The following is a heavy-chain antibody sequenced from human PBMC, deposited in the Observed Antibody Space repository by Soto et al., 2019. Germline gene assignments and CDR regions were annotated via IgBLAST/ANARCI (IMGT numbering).Heavy chain of an antibody. CDR2: MNPNSNNT. CDR3: ATSDGYHFAWRDS. J-gene: IGHJ5*01. D-gene: IGHD2-21*01. Sequence: QVQLVQSGAEVKTPGASVKVSCKASGYTFASYDINWVRQAPGQGLEWMGWMNPNSNNTGYAQKLQGRLTMTRDIALSIAHMELSSLRNEDTAGYYCATSDGYHFAWRDSWGQGTVVTVSA. V-gene: IGHV1-8*01. CDR1: GYTFASYD.